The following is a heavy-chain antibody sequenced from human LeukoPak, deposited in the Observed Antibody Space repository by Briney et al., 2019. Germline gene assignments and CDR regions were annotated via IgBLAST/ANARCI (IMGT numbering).Heavy chain of an antibody. J-gene: IGHJ5*01. CDR1: GFTFNNYA. CDR2: ISGSGGTT. D-gene: IGHD2-15*01. CDR3: AKGVVVMPATRVDS. Sequence: GGSLRLSCTASGFTFNNYAMSWVRQAPGKGLEWVSGISGSGGTTNYADSVKGRFTISRDNFKDTLYLQMNSLRVEDTSMYYCAKGVVVMPATRVDSWGQGTLVTVSS. V-gene: IGHV3-23*01.